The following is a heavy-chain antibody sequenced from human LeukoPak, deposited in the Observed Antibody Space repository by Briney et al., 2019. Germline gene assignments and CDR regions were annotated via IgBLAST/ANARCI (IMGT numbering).Heavy chain of an antibody. V-gene: IGHV4-34*01. D-gene: IGHD2-15*01. J-gene: IGHJ3*02. CDR2: INHSGST. CDR1: GGSFSGYY. CDR3: AREPYCSGGSCQNLAAFDI. Sequence: PSETLSLTCAVYGGSFSGYYWSWIRQPPGKGLEWIGEINHSGSTNYNPSLKSRVTISVDTSKNQFSLKLSSVTAAETAVYYCAREPYCSGGSCQNLAAFDIWGQGTMVTVSS.